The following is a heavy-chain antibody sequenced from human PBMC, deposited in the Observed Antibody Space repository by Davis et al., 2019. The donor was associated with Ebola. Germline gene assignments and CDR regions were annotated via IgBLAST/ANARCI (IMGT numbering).Heavy chain of an antibody. CDR3: ARDPPGEWEPRQSGY. V-gene: IGHV4-61*09. D-gene: IGHD1-26*01. CDR1: GAPISSGSYY. J-gene: IGHJ4*02. CDR2: IYSSGRI. Sequence: PSEPLSLTCTPPGAPISSGSYYWNWIRQPAGTGLEWLGHIYSSGRINYTPSLKSRVTISVDTSKNQFSLKLTSVTAADSAVYYCARDPPGEWEPRQSGYWGQGTLVTVSS.